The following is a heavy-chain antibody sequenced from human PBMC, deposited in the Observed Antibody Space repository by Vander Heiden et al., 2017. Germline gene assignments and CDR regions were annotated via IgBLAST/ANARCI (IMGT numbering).Heavy chain of an antibody. CDR3: ARERGGWSFDP. Sequence: EVQLVETGGRLLQLGWPLRLACAASGFTFSSYWMHWVRQAPGKGLVWVSRINSEGSSRSYAESVKGRFTSSRDNAKNTLYLQMNSQRAEDTAVYCCARERGGWSFDPWGQGTLVAVSS. CDR1: GFTFSSYW. CDR2: INSEGSSR. J-gene: IGHJ5*02. D-gene: IGHD6-19*01. V-gene: IGHV3-74*01.